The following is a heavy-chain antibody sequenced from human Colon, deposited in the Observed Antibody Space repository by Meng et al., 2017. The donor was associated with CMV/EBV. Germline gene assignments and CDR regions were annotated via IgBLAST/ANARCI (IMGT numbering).Heavy chain of an antibody. CDR2: ISGSGVTT. V-gene: IGHV3-23*01. D-gene: IGHD6-13*01. CDR3: TKMGADIAAAAHFDG. CDR1: GFTFSNFA. J-gene: IGHJ4*02. Sequence: GGSLRLSCAASGFTFSNFAMSWVRQAPGEGLEWLSVISGSGVTTYYAGAVKGRFTISRDNSRNILYLQLTGLRVEDTAIYYCTKMGADIAAAAHFDGWGQGTLVTVPQ.